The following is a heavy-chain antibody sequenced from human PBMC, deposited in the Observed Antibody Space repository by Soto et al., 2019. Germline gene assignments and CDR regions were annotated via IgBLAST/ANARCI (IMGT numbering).Heavy chain of an antibody. J-gene: IGHJ6*03. CDR2: ISWNSGSI. Sequence: EVQLVESGGGLVQPGRSLRLSCAASGFTFDDYAMHWVRQAPGKGLEWVSGISWNSGSIGYADSVKGRFTISRDNAKNSLYLQMNSLRAEDTALYYCAKASQPLYYYYMDVWGKGTTVTVSS. D-gene: IGHD2-2*01. CDR3: AKASQPLYYYYMDV. CDR1: GFTFDDYA. V-gene: IGHV3-9*01.